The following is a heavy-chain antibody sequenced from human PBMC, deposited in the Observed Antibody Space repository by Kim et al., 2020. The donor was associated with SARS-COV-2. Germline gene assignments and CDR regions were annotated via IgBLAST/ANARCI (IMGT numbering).Heavy chain of an antibody. D-gene: IGHD3-10*01. Sequence: GGSLRLSSAASGFTFSSYSMNWVRQAPGKGLEWVSSISSSSSYIYYADSVKGRFTISRDNAKNSLYLQMNSLRAEDTAVYYCAREGDYYGSGSPPKDYWGQGTLVTVSS. J-gene: IGHJ4*02. V-gene: IGHV3-21*01. CDR1: GFTFSSYS. CDR2: ISSSSSYI. CDR3: AREGDYYGSGSPPKDY.